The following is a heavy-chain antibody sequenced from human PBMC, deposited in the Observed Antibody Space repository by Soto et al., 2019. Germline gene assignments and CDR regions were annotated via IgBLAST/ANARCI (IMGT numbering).Heavy chain of an antibody. CDR3: ARERGTSDTRWFDP. Sequence: EVQLVESGGCLVKPGGSLRLSCAASGFTFSGNTMVWGRQAPGRGLEWVSSIDYSSTYMYYADSVKGRFTIPRDNAKDSLYLQMNSLRAEDTALYYCARERGTSDTRWFDPWGQGTLVTVSS. CDR1: GFTFSGNT. CDR2: IDYSSTYM. J-gene: IGHJ5*02. V-gene: IGHV3-21*02. D-gene: IGHD2-2*02.